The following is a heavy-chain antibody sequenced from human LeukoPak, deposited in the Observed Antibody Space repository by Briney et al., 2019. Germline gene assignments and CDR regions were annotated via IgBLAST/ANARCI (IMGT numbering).Heavy chain of an antibody. Sequence: SETLPLTCTVSGGSISSGGYYWSWIRQHPGKGLEWIGYIYYSGSTYYHPSLKSRVTISVDTSKNQYSLKLSSVTAADTAVYYCARTTVTTVTGWFDPWGQGTLVTVSS. D-gene: IGHD4-17*01. CDR3: ARTTVTTVTGWFDP. J-gene: IGHJ5*02. V-gene: IGHV4-31*03. CDR1: GGSISSGGYY. CDR2: IYYSGST.